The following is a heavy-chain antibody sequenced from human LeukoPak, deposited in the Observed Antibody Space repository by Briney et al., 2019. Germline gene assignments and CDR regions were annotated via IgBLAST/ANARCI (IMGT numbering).Heavy chain of an antibody. Sequence: SETLSLTCTVSGGSISSYYWSWIRQPPGKGLEWIGYIYYSGSTNYNPSLKSRVTISVDTSKNQFSLKLSSVTAADTAVYYCARRGRGVEAAGRKYYYYYYMDVWGKGTTVTVSS. J-gene: IGHJ6*03. CDR1: GGSISSYY. D-gene: IGHD6-13*01. V-gene: IGHV4-59*01. CDR2: IYYSGST. CDR3: ARRGRGVEAAGRKYYYYYYMDV.